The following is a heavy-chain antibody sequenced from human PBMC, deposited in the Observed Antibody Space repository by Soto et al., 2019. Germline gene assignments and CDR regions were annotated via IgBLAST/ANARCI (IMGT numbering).Heavy chain of an antibody. CDR2: FYYSGST. D-gene: IGHD1-7*01. Sequence: PSETLSLSCTVYSGSISRSGYYWGWIRQPPGKGLEWIGSFYYSGSTYYNPSLKSRVTISVDTSKNQLSLKLSSVTAADTAVYYCARHGTILAAAPGRYWGQGTLVTVSS. V-gene: IGHV4-39*01. CDR3: ARHGTILAAAPGRY. J-gene: IGHJ4*02. CDR1: SGSISRSGYY.